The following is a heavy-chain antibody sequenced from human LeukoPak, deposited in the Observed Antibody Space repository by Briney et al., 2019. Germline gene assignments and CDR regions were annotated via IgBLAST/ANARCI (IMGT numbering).Heavy chain of an antibody. CDR1: GFTFSSYA. CDR2: ISGSGGST. V-gene: IGHV3-23*01. Sequence: GGSLRLSCAASGFTFSSYAMSWVRQAPGKGLEWVSAISGSGGSTYHADSVKGRFTISRDNSKNTLYLQMNSLRAEDTAVFYCAKVTDRSGWYWFDPWGQGTLVTVSS. CDR3: AKVTDRSGWYWFDP. D-gene: IGHD6-19*01. J-gene: IGHJ5*02.